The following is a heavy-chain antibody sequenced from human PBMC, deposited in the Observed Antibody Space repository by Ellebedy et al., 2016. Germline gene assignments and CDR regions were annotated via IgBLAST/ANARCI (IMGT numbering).Heavy chain of an antibody. D-gene: IGHD5-18*01. CDR2: ISGSGGST. V-gene: IGHV3-23*01. J-gene: IGHJ4*02. CDR1: GFTFSSYA. Sequence: GESLKLSXAASGFTFSSYAMSWVRQAPGKGLEWVSAISGSGGSTYYADSVKGRLTISRDNSENTLYLQMDSLRAEDTAVYYCAKGGYSYGGEIPFDCWGQGTLVTVSS. CDR3: AKGGYSYGGEIPFDC.